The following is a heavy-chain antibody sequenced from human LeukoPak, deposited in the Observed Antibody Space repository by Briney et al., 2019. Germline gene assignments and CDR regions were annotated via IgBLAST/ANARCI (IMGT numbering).Heavy chain of an antibody. CDR3: AREGDGYSEGWFDP. V-gene: IGHV3-48*03. J-gene: IGHJ5*02. Sequence: GGSLRLSCAASGFTFSSYEMNWVRQAPGKGLEWVSYISSSGSTIYYADSVKGRFTISRDNAKNSLYLQMNSLRAEDTAVYYCAREGDGYSEGWFDPWAREPWSPSPQ. CDR1: GFTFSSYE. CDR2: ISSSGSTI. D-gene: IGHD5-24*01.